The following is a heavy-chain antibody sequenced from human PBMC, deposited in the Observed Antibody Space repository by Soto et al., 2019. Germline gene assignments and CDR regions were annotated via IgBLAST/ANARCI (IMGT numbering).Heavy chain of an antibody. CDR1: GFTFGTYW. CDR2: IKQDGSVK. V-gene: IGHV3-7*01. D-gene: IGHD1-26*01. CDR3: ARKVGDY. Sequence: EVQLVESGGGLVQPGGSLRLSCAASGFTFGTYWMSWVRQAPGKGLEWVANIKQDGSVKYYVDSVKGRFTISRDNAENSLYLQMNNLRVEDTAIYYCARKVGDYWGQGTLVTVSS. J-gene: IGHJ4*02.